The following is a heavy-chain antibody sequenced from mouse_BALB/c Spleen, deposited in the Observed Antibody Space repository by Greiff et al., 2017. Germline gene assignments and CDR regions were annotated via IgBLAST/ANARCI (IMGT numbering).Heavy chain of an antibody. D-gene: IGHD2-1*01. CDR3: ARGIYYYYYAMDY. V-gene: IGHV7-3*02. Sequence: EVQLVESGGGLVQPGGSLRLSCATSGFTFTDYYMSWVRQPPGKALEWLGFIRNKANGYTTEYSASVKGRFTISRDNSQSILYLQMNTLRAEDSATYYCARGIYYYYYAMDYWGQGTSVTVSS. CDR2: IRNKANGYTT. J-gene: IGHJ4*01. CDR1: GFTFTDYY.